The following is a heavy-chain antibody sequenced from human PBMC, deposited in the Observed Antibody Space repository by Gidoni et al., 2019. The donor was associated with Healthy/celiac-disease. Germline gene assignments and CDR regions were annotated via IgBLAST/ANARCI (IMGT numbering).Heavy chain of an antibody. CDR2: INHSGST. J-gene: IGHJ5*02. Sequence: QVQLQQWGAGLLQPSATLSLPCAVYGVSFSDYYWSWIRQTPGKGLEWIGEINHSGSTNYNPYLKSRVTISVDTSKNQFSLKLSSVTAADTAVYYCAGSIAAAGTREINWFDPWGQGTLVTVSS. CDR1: GVSFSDYY. V-gene: IGHV4-34*01. CDR3: AGSIAAAGTREINWFDP. D-gene: IGHD6-13*01.